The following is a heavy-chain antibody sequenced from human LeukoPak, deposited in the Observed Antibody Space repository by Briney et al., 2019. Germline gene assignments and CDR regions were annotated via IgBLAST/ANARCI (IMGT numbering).Heavy chain of an antibody. Sequence: SETLSLTCAVYGGSFSGYYWSWIRQPPGKGLEWIGEINHSGSTNYNPSLKSRVTISVDTSKNQFSLKLSSVTAADTAVYYCARGRYYYDSSGSYPGYYMDVWGKGTTVTVSS. CDR3: ARGRYYYDSSGSYPGYYMDV. CDR1: GGSFSGYY. CDR2: INHSGST. D-gene: IGHD3-22*01. J-gene: IGHJ6*03. V-gene: IGHV4-34*01.